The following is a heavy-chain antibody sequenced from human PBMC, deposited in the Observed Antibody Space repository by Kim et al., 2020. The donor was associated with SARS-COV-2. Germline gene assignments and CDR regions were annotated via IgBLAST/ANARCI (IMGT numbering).Heavy chain of an antibody. V-gene: IGHV3-21*01. Sequence: GGSLRLSCAASGFTFSSYSMNWVRQAPGKGLEWVSSISSSSSYIYYADSVKGRFTISRDNAKNSLYLQMNSLRAEDTAVYYCAREERITMVRGSYYFDYWGQGTLVTVSS. J-gene: IGHJ4*02. D-gene: IGHD3-10*01. CDR2: ISSSSSYI. CDR1: GFTFSSYS. CDR3: AREERITMVRGSYYFDY.